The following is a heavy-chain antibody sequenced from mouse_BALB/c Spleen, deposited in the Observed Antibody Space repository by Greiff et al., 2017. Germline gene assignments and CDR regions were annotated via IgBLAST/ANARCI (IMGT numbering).Heavy chain of an antibody. V-gene: IGHV1-7*01. Sequence: QVQLQQSGAELAKPGASVKMSCKASGYTFTSYWMHWVKQRPGQGLEWIGYINPSTGYTDYNQKFKDKATLTADKSSSTAYMQLSSLTSEDSAVYYCARYGKRDYFDYWGQGTTLTVSS. CDR1: GYTFTSYW. J-gene: IGHJ2*01. CDR2: INPSTGYT. D-gene: IGHD2-10*02. CDR3: ARYGKRDYFDY.